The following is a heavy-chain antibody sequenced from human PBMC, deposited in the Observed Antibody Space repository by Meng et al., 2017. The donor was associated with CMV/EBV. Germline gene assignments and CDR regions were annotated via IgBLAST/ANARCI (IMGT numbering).Heavy chain of an antibody. J-gene: IGHJ4*02. Sequence: GESLKISCAASGFTFSNAWMSWVRQAPGKGLEWVGRIKSKTDGGTTDYAAPVKGRFTISRDDSKNTLYLQMNSLKTEDTAVYYCTTDPTGPIEFGRNRYWGQGTLVTVSS. CDR1: GFTFSNAW. V-gene: IGHV3-15*01. CDR2: IKSKTDGGTT. CDR3: TTDPTGPIEFGRNRY. D-gene: IGHD1-1*01.